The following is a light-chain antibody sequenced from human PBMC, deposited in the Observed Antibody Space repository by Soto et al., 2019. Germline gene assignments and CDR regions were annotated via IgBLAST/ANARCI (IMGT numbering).Light chain of an antibody. J-gene: IGKJ1*01. CDR1: QSIDNK. CDR2: GAS. Sequence: KVMTQSPATLSVSPGERATLSCRASQSIDNKLAWYQQRPGQAPRLLIYGASIRATGIPARFSGSGSGTEFTLTISGLQSEEFGVYYCQQYKDWRTFGQGTNVDIK. CDR3: QQYKDWRT. V-gene: IGKV3-15*01.